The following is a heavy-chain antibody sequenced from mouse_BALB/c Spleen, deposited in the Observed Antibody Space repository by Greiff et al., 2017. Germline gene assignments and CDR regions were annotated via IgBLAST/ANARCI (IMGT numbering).Heavy chain of an antibody. V-gene: IGHV1S127*01. D-gene: IGHD2-14*01. J-gene: IGHJ2*01. CDR1: GYTFTSYW. CDR2: IDPSDSYT. Sequence: QVQLQQSGAELMKPGASVKMSCKASGYTFTSYWMHWVKQRPGQGLEWIGVIDPSDSYTSYNQKFKGKATLTVDTSSSTAYMQLSSLTSEDSAVYYCTRGLVRQGGFDYWGQGTTLTVSS. CDR3: TRGLVRQGGFDY.